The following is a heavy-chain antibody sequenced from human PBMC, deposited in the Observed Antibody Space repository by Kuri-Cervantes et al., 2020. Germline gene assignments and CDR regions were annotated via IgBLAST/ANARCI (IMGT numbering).Heavy chain of an antibody. D-gene: IGHD3-9*01. J-gene: IGHJ4*02. CDR3: ARGLTGFSAAYDY. Sequence: SVKVSCKTSGDTFNSYVLSWMRQAPGQGLEWMGAIIYSSSTVDFVQDFQDRATITTDEATSTVYLTLNSLRSEDTAVYYFARGLTGFSAAYDYWGQGTPVTVSS. V-gene: IGHV1-69*05. CDR2: IIYSSSTV. CDR1: GDTFNSYV.